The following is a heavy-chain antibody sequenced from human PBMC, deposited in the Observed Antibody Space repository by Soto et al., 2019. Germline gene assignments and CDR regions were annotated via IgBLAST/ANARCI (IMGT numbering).Heavy chain of an antibody. CDR1: GFTFSSYS. D-gene: IGHD3-9*01. CDR2: ISSSSSTI. V-gene: IGHV3-48*01. CDR3: ARDGQYDILTGDYYYYGMDV. J-gene: IGHJ6*02. Sequence: GGSLRLSCAASGFTFSSYSMNWVRQAPGKGLGWVSYISSSSSTIYYADSVKGRFTISRDNAKNSLYLQMNSLRAEDTAVYYCARDGQYDILTGDYYYYGMDVWGQGTTVTVSS.